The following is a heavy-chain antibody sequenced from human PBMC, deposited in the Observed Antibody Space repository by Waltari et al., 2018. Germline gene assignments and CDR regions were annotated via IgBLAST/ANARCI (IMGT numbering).Heavy chain of an antibody. Sequence: QLQLQESGPGLVKPSETLSITCTVAGVAIRSSSDYWGWIRQPPGKGLEWNATIHYTGSTYYKPALNGRVTISMDTSKNQFSLRLTSVTAADTALYYCARDIVGPTIPVQDGFYVWGQGTMVTVSS. V-gene: IGHV4-39*02. J-gene: IGHJ3*01. CDR2: IHYTGST. CDR1: GVAIRSSSDY. CDR3: ARDIVGPTIPVQDGFYV. D-gene: IGHD1-26*01.